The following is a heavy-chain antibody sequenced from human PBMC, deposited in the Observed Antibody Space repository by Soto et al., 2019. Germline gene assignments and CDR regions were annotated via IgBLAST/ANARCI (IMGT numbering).Heavy chain of an antibody. CDR2: IIPIFGTA. J-gene: IGHJ5*02. D-gene: IGHD4-17*01. V-gene: IGHV1-69*12. CDR3: ARDVGRLRPYNWFDP. CDR1: GGTFSSHV. Sequence: QVQLVQSGAEVKKPGSSVKVSCKASGGTFSSHVISWVRQAPGQGLEWMGGIIPIFGTANYAQKFQGRVTITADESTSTADMELSSLRSEDTAVYYCARDVGRLRPYNWFDPWGQGTLVTVSS.